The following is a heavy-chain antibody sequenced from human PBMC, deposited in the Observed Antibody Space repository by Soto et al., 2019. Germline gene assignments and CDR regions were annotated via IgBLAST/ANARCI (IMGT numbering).Heavy chain of an antibody. CDR3: AREKNYYDSSGYSNWFDP. J-gene: IGHJ5*02. V-gene: IGHV1-69*06. CDR2: IIPIFGTA. D-gene: IGHD3-22*01. CDR1: GGTFSSYA. Sequence: QVQLVQSGAEVKKPGSSVKVSCKASGGTFSSYAISWVRQAPGHGLEWMGGIIPIFGTANYAQKCQGRVTITADKSTSTAYVELSSLRSEDTAVYYCAREKNYYDSSGYSNWFDPWGQGTLVTVSS.